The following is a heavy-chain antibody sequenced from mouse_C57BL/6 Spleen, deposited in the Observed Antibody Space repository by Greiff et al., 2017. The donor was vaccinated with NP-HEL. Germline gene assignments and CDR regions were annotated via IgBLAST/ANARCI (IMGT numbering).Heavy chain of an antibody. V-gene: IGHV1-69*01. D-gene: IGHD2-3*01. J-gene: IGHJ2*01. Sequence: QVQLQQPGAELVMPGASVKLSCKASGYNFTSYWMHWVKQRTGQGLEWIGEIDPSDSYPTYNHKFKGKSTLTVDKSSISAYMQLSSLSSEDSAVYYCARGFYYGYYLHYFDYWGQGTTLTVSS. CDR2: IDPSDSYP. CDR1: GYNFTSYW. CDR3: ARGFYYGYYLHYFDY.